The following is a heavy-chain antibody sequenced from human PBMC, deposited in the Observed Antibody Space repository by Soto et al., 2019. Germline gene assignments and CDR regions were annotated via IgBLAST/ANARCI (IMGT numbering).Heavy chain of an antibody. CDR2: IKQDGSEK. Sequence: PGGSLRLSCAASGFTFSSYWMSWVRQAPGKGLEWVANIKQDGSEKYYVDSVKGRFTISRDNAKNPLYLQMNSLRAEDTAVYYCARDRSTSIYYYYGMDVWGQGTTVTVSS. V-gene: IGHV3-7*01. CDR1: GFTFSSYW. D-gene: IGHD3-16*02. J-gene: IGHJ6*02. CDR3: ARDRSTSIYYYYGMDV.